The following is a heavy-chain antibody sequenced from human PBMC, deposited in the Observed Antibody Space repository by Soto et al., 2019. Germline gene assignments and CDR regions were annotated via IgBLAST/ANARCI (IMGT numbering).Heavy chain of an antibody. V-gene: IGHV1-69*13. Sequence: GASVKVSCKASGYTFTSYGISWVRQAPGQGLEWMGWTIPIFGTANYAQKFQGRVTITADESTSTAYMELSSLRSEDTAVYYCARKDDYGGKGVEYWGQGTLVTVSS. CDR2: TIPIFGTA. CDR3: ARKDDYGGKGVEY. CDR1: GYTFTSYG. D-gene: IGHD4-17*01. J-gene: IGHJ4*02.